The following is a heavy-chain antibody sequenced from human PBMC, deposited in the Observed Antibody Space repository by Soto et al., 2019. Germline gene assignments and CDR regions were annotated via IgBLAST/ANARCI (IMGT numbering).Heavy chain of an antibody. CDR3: ARVDFSRPSPTQSRDRDQYYGMDV. J-gene: IGHJ6*02. CDR2: ISSSSSYT. V-gene: IGHV3-11*05. Sequence: GGSLRLSCAASGFTFSDYYMSWIRQAPGKGLEWVSYISSSSSYTNYADSVKGRFTISRDNAKNSLYLQMNSLRAEDTAVYYCARVDFSRPSPTQSRDRDQYYGMDVWGQGTTVTVSS. D-gene: IGHD3-9*01. CDR1: GFTFSDYY.